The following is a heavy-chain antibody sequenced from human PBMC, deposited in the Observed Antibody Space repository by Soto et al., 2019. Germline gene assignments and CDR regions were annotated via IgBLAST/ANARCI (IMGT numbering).Heavy chain of an antibody. J-gene: IGHJ3*02. V-gene: IGHV1-2*04. CDR1: GYTFTGYY. D-gene: IGHD5-18*01. Sequence: GASVKVSCEASGYTFTGYYMHWVRQAPGQGLEWMGWINPNSGGTNYAQKFQGWVTMTRDTSISTAYMELSRLRSDDTAVYYCARRHVDTAMCCAFDIWGQGTMVTVSS. CDR3: ARRHVDTAMCCAFDI. CDR2: INPNSGGT.